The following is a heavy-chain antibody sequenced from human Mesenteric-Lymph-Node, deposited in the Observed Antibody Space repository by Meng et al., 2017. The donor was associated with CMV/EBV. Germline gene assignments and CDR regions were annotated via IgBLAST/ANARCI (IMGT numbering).Heavy chain of an antibody. CDR2: INPNSDGT. CDR1: GYTFTGYY. Sequence: ASVKVSCKASGYTFTGYYMHWVRQAPGQGLEWMGWINPNSDGTNYAQKFQGRVTMTRDTSISTAYMELSRLRSDDTAVYYCASSSPGGFYYYYGMDVWGQGTTVTVSS. D-gene: IGHD6-6*01. V-gene: IGHV1-2*02. J-gene: IGHJ6*02. CDR3: ASSSPGGFYYYYGMDV.